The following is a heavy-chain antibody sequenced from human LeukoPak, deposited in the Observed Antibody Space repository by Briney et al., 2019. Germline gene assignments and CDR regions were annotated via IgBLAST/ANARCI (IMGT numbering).Heavy chain of an antibody. CDR1: GYTFTSYA. D-gene: IGHD3-3*01. J-gene: IGHJ3*02. Sequence: ASVKVSCKASGYTFTSYAMHWVRQAPGQRLEWMGWINAGNGNTKYSQKFQGRVTITRDTSASTAYMELSSLRSEDTAVYYCARGRITIFGVPQKGAFDIWGQGTMVTVSS. V-gene: IGHV1-3*01. CDR2: INAGNGNT. CDR3: ARGRITIFGVPQKGAFDI.